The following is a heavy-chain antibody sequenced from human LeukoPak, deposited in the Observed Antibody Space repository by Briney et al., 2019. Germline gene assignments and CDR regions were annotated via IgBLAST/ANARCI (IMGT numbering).Heavy chain of an antibody. D-gene: IGHD4-17*01. J-gene: IGHJ4*02. Sequence: TGGSLRLSCAASGFTVSSNYMSWVRQAPGKGLEWVSVIYSGGSTYYADSVKGRFTISRDNSKNTLYLQMNSLRAEDTAVYYCARDIQYGDYAGHWGQGTLVTVSS. CDR2: IYSGGST. CDR3: ARDIQYGDYAGH. V-gene: IGHV3-66*01. CDR1: GFTVSSNY.